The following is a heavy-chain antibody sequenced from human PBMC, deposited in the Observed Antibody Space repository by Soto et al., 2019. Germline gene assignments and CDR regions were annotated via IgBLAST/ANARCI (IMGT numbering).Heavy chain of an antibody. J-gene: IGHJ5*02. CDR3: ARDDVPVAGKGWFDP. Sequence: ASVKVSCQASGYTYTSDVISWGRQAHEQGLEWMGWISAYNGNTNYAQKLQGRVTMTTDTSTSTAYMELRSLRSDDTAVYYCARDDVPVAGKGWFDPWGQGTLVTVSS. CDR1: GYTYTSDV. D-gene: IGHD2-2*01. CDR2: ISAYNGNT. V-gene: IGHV1-18*01.